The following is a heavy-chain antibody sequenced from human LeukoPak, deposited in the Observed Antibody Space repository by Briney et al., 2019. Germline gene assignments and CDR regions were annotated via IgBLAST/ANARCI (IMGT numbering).Heavy chain of an antibody. J-gene: IGHJ5*02. CDR3: ATHSSVYSSGWYYSWFDP. Sequence: GGSLRLSCGASGFTFSKYAMSWVRQAPGKGLEWVSGVSGSGGVTYYADSVKGRFTISRDNSKNTLHLQMNSLRAEDTAVYYCATHSSVYSSGWYYSWFDPWGQGTLVTVSS. CDR2: VSGSGGVT. V-gene: IGHV3-23*01. D-gene: IGHD6-19*01. CDR1: GFTFSKYA.